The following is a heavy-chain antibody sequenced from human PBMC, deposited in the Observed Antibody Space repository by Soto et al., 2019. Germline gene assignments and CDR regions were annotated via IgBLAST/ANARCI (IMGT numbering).Heavy chain of an antibody. Sequence: ESGGGVVQPGRSLRLSCAASGFTFSSYGMHWVRQAPGKGLEWVAVISYDGSNKYYADSVKGRFTISRDNSKNTLYLQMNSLRAEDTAVYYCAKDKKLVLDYWGQGTLVTVSS. CDR2: ISYDGSNK. J-gene: IGHJ4*02. D-gene: IGHD6-6*01. CDR1: GFTFSSYG. CDR3: AKDKKLVLDY. V-gene: IGHV3-30*18.